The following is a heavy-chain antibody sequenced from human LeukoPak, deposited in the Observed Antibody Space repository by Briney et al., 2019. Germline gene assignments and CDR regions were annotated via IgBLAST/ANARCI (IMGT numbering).Heavy chain of an antibody. Sequence: SETLSLTCAVYGGSFSGYNWSWIRQPPGKGLEWIAEINHSGSTNYNPSLKSRVTISVDTSKNQFSLKLSSVTAADTAVYYCARTWGSGSYYNAVIWFDPWGQGTLVTVSS. V-gene: IGHV4-34*01. CDR2: INHSGST. J-gene: IGHJ5*02. CDR1: GGSFSGYN. CDR3: ARTWGSGSYYNAVIWFDP. D-gene: IGHD3-10*01.